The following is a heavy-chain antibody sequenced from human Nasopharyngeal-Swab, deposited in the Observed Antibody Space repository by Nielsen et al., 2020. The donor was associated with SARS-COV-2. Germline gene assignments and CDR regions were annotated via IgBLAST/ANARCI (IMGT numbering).Heavy chain of an antibody. V-gene: IGHV6-1*01. Sequence: SQTLSLTCAISCDRVSSNSAAWNWIRPSPSRGLEWLGRTYYRSKWYNDYAVFVKSRITINPDTSKNQFSLQLNSVTPEDTAVYYCARDNYDYVWWRRYYCDYWGQGTLVTVSS. CDR1: CDRVSSNSAA. J-gene: IGHJ4*02. CDR2: TYYRSKWYN. D-gene: IGHD3-16*01. CDR3: ARDNYDYVWWRRYYCDY.